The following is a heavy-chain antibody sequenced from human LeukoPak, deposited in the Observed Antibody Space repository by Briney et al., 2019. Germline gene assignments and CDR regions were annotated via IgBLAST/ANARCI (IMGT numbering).Heavy chain of an antibody. CDR1: GGSFSGYY. CDR2: INHSGST. V-gene: IGHV4-34*01. CDR3: ATGGRNTYEFDS. D-gene: IGHD3-16*01. Sequence: PSETLSLTCAVYGGSFSGYYWSWIRQPPGKGLEWIGEINHSGSTNYNPSLKSRVTISVDTSKNQFSLKLSSVTAADTAVYYCATGGRNTYEFDSWGQGTLVTVSS. J-gene: IGHJ4*02.